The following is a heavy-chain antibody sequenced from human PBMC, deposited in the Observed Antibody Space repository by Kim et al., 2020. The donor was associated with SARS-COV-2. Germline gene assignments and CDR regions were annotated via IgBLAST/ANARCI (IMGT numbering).Heavy chain of an antibody. CDR3: ARDPYASSDYHY. Sequence: YYDDSLKGRFTISRDNSKNPLYLQMNSLRAEDTAVYYCARDPYASSDYHYWGQGTLVTVSS. V-gene: IGHV3-53*01. D-gene: IGHD3-22*01. J-gene: IGHJ4*02.